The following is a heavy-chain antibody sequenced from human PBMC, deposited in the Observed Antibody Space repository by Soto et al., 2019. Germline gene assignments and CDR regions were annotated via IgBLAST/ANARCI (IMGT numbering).Heavy chain of an antibody. V-gene: IGHV4-39*01. CDR2: IYYSGST. CDR1: GGSISSSSYY. D-gene: IGHD1-7*01. Sequence: SETLSLTCTVSGGSISSSSYYWGWIRQPPGKGLEWIGSIYYSGSTYYNPSLKSRVTISVDTSKNQFSLKLSSVTAADTAVYYCARQWNYAGLDAFDIWGQGTMVTVSS. J-gene: IGHJ3*02. CDR3: ARQWNYAGLDAFDI.